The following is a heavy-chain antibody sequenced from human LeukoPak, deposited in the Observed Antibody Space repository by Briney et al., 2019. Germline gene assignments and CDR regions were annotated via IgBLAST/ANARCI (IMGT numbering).Heavy chain of an antibody. J-gene: IGHJ4*02. V-gene: IGHV1-46*01. CDR3: ARGLTAPYYGLFDY. CDR2: ISPSGGST. CDR1: GYTFTRYY. D-gene: IGHD1-26*01. Sequence: ASVKVSCKAFGYTFTRYYMHWVRQAPGQGPEWMGVISPSGGSTTYAQKFQGRVTMTRDMSTSTVYMEVSSLRSEDTAVYYCARGLTAPYYGLFDYWGQGTLVTVSS.